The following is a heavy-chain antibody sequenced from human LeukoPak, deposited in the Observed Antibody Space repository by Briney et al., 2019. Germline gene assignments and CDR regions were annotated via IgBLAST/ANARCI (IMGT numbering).Heavy chain of an antibody. J-gene: IGHJ4*02. D-gene: IGHD3-22*01. Sequence: GGSLRLSCAASGFTFSSYGMHWVRQAPGKGLEWVAVISYDGSNKYYADSVKGRFTISRDNSKNTLYLQMNSLRAEDTAVYYCAKDNWYYYDSSGYYLDYWGQGTLVTASS. CDR2: ISYDGSNK. CDR1: GFTFSSYG. CDR3: AKDNWYYYDSSGYYLDY. V-gene: IGHV3-30*18.